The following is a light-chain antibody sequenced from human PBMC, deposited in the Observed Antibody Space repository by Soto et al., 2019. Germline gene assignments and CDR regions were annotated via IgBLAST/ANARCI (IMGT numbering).Light chain of an antibody. J-gene: IGKJ3*01. CDR3: QHSDHLPL. V-gene: IGKV1-33*01. Sequence: DIQMTQSPPYLSASIGDRVTITCQASHDIGNYLNWYQHKPGKAPNLVIYGAFNLETWVPSRFSGGGSGTDFTFTIISLRPEDIATYYCQHSDHLPLFGPGTKVDF. CDR1: HDIGNY. CDR2: GAF.